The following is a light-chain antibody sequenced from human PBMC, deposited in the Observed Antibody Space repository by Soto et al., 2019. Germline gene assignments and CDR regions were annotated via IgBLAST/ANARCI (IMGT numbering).Light chain of an antibody. CDR3: QRSSSTPPT. J-gene: IGKJ2*01. V-gene: IGKV1-39*01. Sequence: DIQMTQSPSSLSASVGDRVTITCRASQSISSYLNWYQQKPGKAPKLLIYAASSLQSGVPSRFSGSGSGTDFTLTIRSLQPEDLATYCCQRSSSTPPTFGQGTKLEIK. CDR1: QSISSY. CDR2: AAS.